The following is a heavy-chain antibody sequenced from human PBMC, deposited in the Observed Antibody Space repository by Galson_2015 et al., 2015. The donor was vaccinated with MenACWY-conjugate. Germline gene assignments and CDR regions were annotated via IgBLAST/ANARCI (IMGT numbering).Heavy chain of an antibody. CDR2: INNDGNRI. V-gene: IGHV3-74*01. Sequence: SLRLSCAASGFTFSNYRMHWVRHGPGKGLEWLSRINNDGNRINYTDSVKGRFTISRDNAKNPLYLQMNSLRVEDTAVYYCSRGGVDKLTIVGGIMDIWGHGTMVTVSS. CDR1: GFTFSNYR. D-gene: IGHD1-26*01. CDR3: SRGGVDKLTIVGGIMDI. J-gene: IGHJ3*02.